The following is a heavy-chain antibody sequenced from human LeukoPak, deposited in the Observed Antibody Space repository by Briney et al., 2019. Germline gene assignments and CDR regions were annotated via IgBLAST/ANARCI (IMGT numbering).Heavy chain of an antibody. CDR3: ARTTEGGYTYGYFYYYYMDV. D-gene: IGHD5-18*01. Sequence: PSEILSLTCIVSGGSISSYYWSWIRQPPGKGLEWIGYIYYSGSTDYNPSLKSRVTISVDTSKNQFSLKLTSVTAADTAVYYCARTTEGGYTYGYFYYYYMDVWGKGTTVTISS. V-gene: IGHV4-59*01. CDR2: IYYSGST. CDR1: GGSISSYY. J-gene: IGHJ6*03.